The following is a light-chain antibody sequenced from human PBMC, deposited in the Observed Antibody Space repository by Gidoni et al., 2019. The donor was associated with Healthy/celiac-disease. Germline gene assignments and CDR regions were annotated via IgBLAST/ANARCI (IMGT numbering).Light chain of an antibody. CDR2: DAS. J-gene: IGKJ3*01. CDR1: QSASSY. CDR3: QQRSNWPPNFT. Sequence: ELVFTLSPATLSLSPGERATLSCRASQSASSYLAWYQQKPGQAPRLLIYDASNRATGIPARFSCSGSGTDFTLTISSLEPEDFAVYYCQQRSNWPPNFTFGPGTKVDIK. V-gene: IGKV3-11*01.